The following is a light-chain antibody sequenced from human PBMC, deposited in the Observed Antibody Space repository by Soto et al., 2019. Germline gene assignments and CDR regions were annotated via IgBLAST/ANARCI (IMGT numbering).Light chain of an antibody. CDR3: QTWGTGIRV. V-gene: IGLV4-69*01. CDR1: SGHSSYA. J-gene: IGLJ2*01. Sequence: QSVLTQSPSASASLGASVKLTCTLSSGHSSYAIAWHQQQPEKGPRFLMKLNSDGSHSKGDGIPDRFSGSSSGAERYLTISRLQSEDPADYSRQTWGTGIRVFGGGTKVTL. CDR2: LNSDGSH.